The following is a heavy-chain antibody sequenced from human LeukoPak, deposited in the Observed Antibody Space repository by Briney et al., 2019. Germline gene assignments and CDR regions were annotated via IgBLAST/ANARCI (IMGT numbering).Heavy chain of an antibody. Sequence: SVKVSCKASGYTFSGYYMHWVRQAPGQGLEWMGGIIPIFGTANYAQKFQGRVTITADESTSTAYMELSSLRSEDTAVYYCARGRRYCSSTSCYEGGYAFDIWGQGTMVTVSS. D-gene: IGHD2-2*01. CDR3: ARGRRYCSSTSCYEGGYAFDI. CDR2: IIPIFGTA. CDR1: GYTFSGYY. V-gene: IGHV1-69*01. J-gene: IGHJ3*02.